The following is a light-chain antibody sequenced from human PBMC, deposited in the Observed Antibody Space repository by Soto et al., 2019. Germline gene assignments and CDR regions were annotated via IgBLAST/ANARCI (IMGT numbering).Light chain of an antibody. Sequence: QSALTQPASVSGSPGQSITISCSGTRSDIGGYNFVSWYQQHPGKVPKLMIYEVSNRPSGVSYRFSGSKSGNTASLTISGLQTEDEADYYCTSYTITRSLVFGGGTKLTVL. V-gene: IGLV2-14*01. CDR1: RSDIGGYNF. J-gene: IGLJ2*01. CDR3: TSYTITRSLV. CDR2: EVS.